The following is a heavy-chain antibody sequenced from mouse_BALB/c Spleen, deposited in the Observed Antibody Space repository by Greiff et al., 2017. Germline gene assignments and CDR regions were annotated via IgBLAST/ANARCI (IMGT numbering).Heavy chain of an antibody. Sequence: QVQLKQSGAELARPGASVKLSCKASGYTFTSYTMHWVQQRPGQGLEWIGYINPSSGYTNYNQKFKDKATLTADKSSSTAYMQLSSLTSEDSAVYYCARDSSGYSSWCAYWGQGTLVTVSA. J-gene: IGHJ3*01. CDR1: GYTFTSYT. V-gene: IGHV1-4*01. D-gene: IGHD3-2*01. CDR3: ARDSSGYSSWCAY. CDR2: INPSSGYT.